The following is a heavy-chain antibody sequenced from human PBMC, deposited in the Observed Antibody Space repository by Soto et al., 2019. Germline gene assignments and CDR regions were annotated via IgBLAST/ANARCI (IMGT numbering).Heavy chain of an antibody. CDR1: GGSISSGGYS. CDR2: IYHSGSN. Sequence: QLQLQESGSGLVKPSQTLSLTCAVSGGSISSGGYSWSWIRQPPGKGLEWIGYIYHSGSNYYNPSLKSRVTISVDRSKHQFSLKLSSVTAADTAVYYCARGYDSSGYLYYYYGMDVWGQGTTVTVSS. V-gene: IGHV4-30-2*01. CDR3: ARGYDSSGYLYYYYGMDV. D-gene: IGHD3-22*01. J-gene: IGHJ6*02.